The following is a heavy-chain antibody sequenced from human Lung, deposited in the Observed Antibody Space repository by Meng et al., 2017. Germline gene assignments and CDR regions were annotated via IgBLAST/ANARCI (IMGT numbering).Heavy chain of an antibody. CDR1: GGSFSDYY. CDR2: INHSGST. Sequence: QLRLQQWGAGLLKPSETLSLTCVVSGGSFSDYYWSWIRPPPGKGLEWIGEINHSGSTNYNPSPESRATISVDTSQNNLSLKLSSVTAADSAVYYCARVPTTMAHDFDYWGQGTLVTVSS. J-gene: IGHJ4*02. V-gene: IGHV4-34*01. D-gene: IGHD4-11*01. CDR3: ARVPTTMAHDFDY.